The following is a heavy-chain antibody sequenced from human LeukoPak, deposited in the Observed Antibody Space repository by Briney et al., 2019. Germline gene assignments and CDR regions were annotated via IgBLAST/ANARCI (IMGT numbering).Heavy chain of an antibody. CDR1: GYSISSGFY. CDR2: IYHSGST. D-gene: IGHD3-10*01. J-gene: IGHJ6*03. V-gene: IGHV4-38-2*02. Sequence: SETLSLTCTVSGYSISSGFYWGWIRQPPGKRLEWIGSIYHSGSTHYNSSLKSRVTISVDTSKNQLSLKLSSVTAADTAVYYCARLTKNDSGTYRFGKKKRGYMDVWGKGTTVTISS. CDR3: ARLTKNDSGTYRFGKKKRGYMDV.